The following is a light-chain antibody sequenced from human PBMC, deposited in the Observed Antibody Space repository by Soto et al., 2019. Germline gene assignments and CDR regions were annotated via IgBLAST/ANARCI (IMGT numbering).Light chain of an antibody. V-gene: IGKV3-11*01. Sequence: EIVLTQSPATLSLSPGDRVTLSCRASQSVGSYLAWYQQKPGQAPMLLIYGASHRATGIPASFSGSGSGTAFTLTISSREPADFAVYCCPKRNTWHPAVTFGQGTRLEIK. CDR3: PKRNTWHPAVT. CDR1: QSVGSY. J-gene: IGKJ2*01. CDR2: GAS.